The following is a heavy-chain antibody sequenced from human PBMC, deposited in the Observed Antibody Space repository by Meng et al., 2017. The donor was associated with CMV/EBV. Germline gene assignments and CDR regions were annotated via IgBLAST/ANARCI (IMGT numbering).Heavy chain of an antibody. D-gene: IGHD2-2*01. J-gene: IGHJ6*02. CDR2: IYYSGST. V-gene: IGHV4-59*01. CDR3: ARVRVPAATYYYYGMDV. CDR1: GGSISSYY. Sequence: SETLSLTCTVSGGSISSYYWSWIRQPPGKGLEWIGYIYYSGSTNYNPSLKSRVTISVDTSKSQFSLKLSSVTAADTAVYYCARVRVPAATYYYYGMDVWGQGTTVTVSS.